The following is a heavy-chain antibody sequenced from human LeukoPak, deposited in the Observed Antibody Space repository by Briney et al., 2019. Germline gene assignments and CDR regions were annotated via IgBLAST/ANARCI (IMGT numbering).Heavy chain of an antibody. Sequence: GGSLRHSCAASGFTFSRYSMNWVRQAPGKGPEWVTSINSRGSDKYYADSVEGRFTISRDNTKNSLFLQMNSLRAEDTAVYYCAREGSIVPHQDLDYWGQGTLVTVSS. CDR3: AREGSIVPHQDLDY. CDR1: GFTFSRYS. V-gene: IGHV3-21*01. D-gene: IGHD2-8*01. CDR2: INSRGSDK. J-gene: IGHJ4*02.